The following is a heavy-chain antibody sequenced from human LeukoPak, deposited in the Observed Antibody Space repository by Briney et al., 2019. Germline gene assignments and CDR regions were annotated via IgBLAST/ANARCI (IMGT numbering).Heavy chain of an antibody. CDR2: IKEDGSAK. J-gene: IGHJ5*02. CDR1: AFTFNSYW. CDR3: ARDPRGCFDT. V-gene: IGHV3-7*01. Sequence: PGGSLRLSCTASAFTFNSYWMGWVRQAPGRGLEWVANIKEDGSAKEYVDSVQGRFTISRDNAKNSLYLQMDSLRAEDTAVYYCARDPRGCFDTWGQGTLVTVSS.